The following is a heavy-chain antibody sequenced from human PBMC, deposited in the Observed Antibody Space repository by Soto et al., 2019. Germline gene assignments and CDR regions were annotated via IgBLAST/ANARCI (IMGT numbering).Heavy chain of an antibody. CDR1: GGSIRDYY. V-gene: IGHV4-59*01. Sequence: TSETLSLTCTVSGGSIRDYYWSWIRQPPGKGLEWIGYVFDSGNTNYNPSLKSRVTISVDTSKNQFSLELTSVTATDTAVYYCARGVPPDYWGQGTLVTVSS. CDR2: VFDSGNT. J-gene: IGHJ4*02. CDR3: ARGVPPDY.